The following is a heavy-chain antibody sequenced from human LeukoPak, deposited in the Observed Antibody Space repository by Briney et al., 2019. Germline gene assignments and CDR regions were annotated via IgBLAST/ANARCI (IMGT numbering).Heavy chain of an antibody. V-gene: IGHV3-21*01. J-gene: IGHJ3*02. D-gene: IGHD3-10*01. Sequence: TGGSLRLSCAASGFTFSSYSMTWVRQAPGKGLEWVSSISSSSSYIYYADSVKGRFTISRDNAKNSLYLQMNSLRAEDTAVYYCARAVYFNDAFDIWGQGTMVTVSS. CDR1: GFTFSSYS. CDR2: ISSSSSYI. CDR3: ARAVYFNDAFDI.